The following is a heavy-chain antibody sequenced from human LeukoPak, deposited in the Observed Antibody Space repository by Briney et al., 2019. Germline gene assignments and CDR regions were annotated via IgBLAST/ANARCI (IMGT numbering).Heavy chain of an antibody. J-gene: IGHJ4*02. V-gene: IGHV3-23*01. D-gene: IGHD1-26*01. CDR1: GITFSSYA. CDR2: ISGSGGST. Sequence: PGRSLRLSCAASGITFSSYAMSWVRQAPGKGLEWVSAISGSGGSTYYADSVKGRFTISRDNSKNTLYLQMNSLRAEDTAVYYCAMISGSYYFDYWGQGTLVTVSS. CDR3: AMISGSYYFDY.